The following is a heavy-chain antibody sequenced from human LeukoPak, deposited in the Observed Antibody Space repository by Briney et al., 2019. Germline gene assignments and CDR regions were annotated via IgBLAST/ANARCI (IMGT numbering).Heavy chain of an antibody. V-gene: IGHV3-30-3*01. CDR2: ISYDGSNK. Sequence: GGSLRLSCAASGFAFSGYAMYWVRQAPGKGLEWVAVISYDGSNKYYADSVKGRFTISRDNSKNTLYLQMNSLRTEDMAVYYCARGAPPDYWGQGALVTVSS. J-gene: IGHJ4*02. CDR1: GFAFSGYA. CDR3: ARGAPPDY.